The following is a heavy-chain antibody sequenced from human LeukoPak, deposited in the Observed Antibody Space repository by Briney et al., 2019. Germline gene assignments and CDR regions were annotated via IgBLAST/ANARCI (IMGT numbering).Heavy chain of an antibody. V-gene: IGHV1-18*01. J-gene: IGHJ4*02. CDR3: ARMSPPQVVIIDY. CDR2: ISAYNGNT. D-gene: IGHD3-22*01. CDR1: GRTFSSSG. Sequence: GASVKVSCKASGRTFSSSGISWVRQAPGQGLEWMGWISAYNGNTNYAQKLQGRVTMTTDTSTSTAYMELRNLRSDDTAVYYCARMSPPQVVIIDYWGQGTLVTVSS.